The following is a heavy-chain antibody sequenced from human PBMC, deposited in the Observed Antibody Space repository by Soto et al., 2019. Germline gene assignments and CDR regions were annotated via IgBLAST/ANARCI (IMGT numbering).Heavy chain of an antibody. Sequence: QVQLVQSGAEVKKPGSSVKVSCKASGGTFSSYTISWVRQAPGQGLEWMGRIIPILGIANYAQKFQGRVTINADKSTTTAYMELSSLRYEDTAVYYCARENCYGSGTSSYGMDVWGQGTTVTVSS. CDR2: IIPILGIA. D-gene: IGHD3-10*01. V-gene: IGHV1-69*08. J-gene: IGHJ6*02. CDR3: ARENCYGSGTSSYGMDV. CDR1: GGTFSSYT.